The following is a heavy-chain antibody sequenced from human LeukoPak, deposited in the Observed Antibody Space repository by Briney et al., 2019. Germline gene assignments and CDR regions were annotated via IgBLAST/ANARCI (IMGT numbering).Heavy chain of an antibody. Sequence: ASVKVSCKASGYTFTSYAMHWVRQAPGQRLEWMGWINAGNGNTGYAQKFQGRVTMTRNTSISTAYMELSSLRSEDTAVYYCARAADYVWGSYPTTLNDYWGQGTLVTVSS. J-gene: IGHJ4*02. CDR3: ARAADYVWGSYPTTLNDY. CDR2: INAGNGNT. D-gene: IGHD3-16*02. V-gene: IGHV1-3*01. CDR1: GYTFTSYA.